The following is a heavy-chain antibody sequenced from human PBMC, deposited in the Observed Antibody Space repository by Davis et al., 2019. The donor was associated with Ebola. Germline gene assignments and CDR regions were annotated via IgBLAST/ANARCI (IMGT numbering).Heavy chain of an antibody. D-gene: IGHD6-19*01. Sequence: PGGSLRLSCTFTFSNIIIHCFRQAPGQRLEWVAAMSFDGYSKYYAASERGRFTISRDTSETTISLKMNSLTTEDTAVYYCAAEAGTSGRCGWFDHWGQGTLVTVSS. V-gene: IGHV3-30-3*01. CDR1: FTFSNII. J-gene: IGHJ5*02. CDR2: MSFDGYSK. CDR3: AAEAGTSGRCGWFDH.